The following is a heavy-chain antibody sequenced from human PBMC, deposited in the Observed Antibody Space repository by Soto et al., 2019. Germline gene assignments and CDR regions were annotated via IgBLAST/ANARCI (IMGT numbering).Heavy chain of an antibody. CDR1: GFTVSSNY. CDR2: IYSGGST. V-gene: IGHV3-66*01. CDR3: ERANYYDSSGYQSADAFDI. D-gene: IGHD3-22*01. J-gene: IGHJ3*02. Sequence: GSLRLSCAASGFTVSSNYMSWVRQAPGKGLEWVSVIYSGGSTYYADSVKGRFTISRDNSKNTLYLQMNSLRAEDTAVYYCERANYYDSSGYQSADAFDIWGQGTMVTVSS.